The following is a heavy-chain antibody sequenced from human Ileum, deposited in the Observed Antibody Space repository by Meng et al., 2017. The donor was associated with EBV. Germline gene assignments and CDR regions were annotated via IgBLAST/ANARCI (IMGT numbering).Heavy chain of an antibody. J-gene: IGHJ4*02. CDR3: ARESGRGYSSDY. Sequence: VEVDQSAADVKKPGSSVKVSCKDSGGTFRNSSISWVRQAPGQGLEWMGGIIPMFGAPDYAQRFHDRVTITADESTSTVYMELNSLRSEDTAVYYCARESGRGYSSDYWGQGTPVTVSS. D-gene: IGHD5-18*01. CDR1: GGTFRNSS. V-gene: IGHV1-69*01. CDR2: IIPMFGAP.